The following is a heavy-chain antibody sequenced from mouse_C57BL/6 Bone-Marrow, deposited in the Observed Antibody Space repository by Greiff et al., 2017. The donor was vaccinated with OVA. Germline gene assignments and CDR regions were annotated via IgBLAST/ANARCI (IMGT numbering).Heavy chain of an antibody. CDR3: TRVYYYGSSYDYAMDY. D-gene: IGHD1-1*01. Sequence: EVKLMESGEGLVKPGGSLKLSCAATGFTFSSYAMSWVRQTPEKRLEWVAYISSGGDYIYYADTVKGRFTISRDNARNTLYLQMSSLKSEDTAMYYCTRVYYYGSSYDYAMDYWGQGTSVTVSS. J-gene: IGHJ4*01. CDR2: ISSGGDYI. V-gene: IGHV5-9-1*02. CDR1: GFTFSSYA.